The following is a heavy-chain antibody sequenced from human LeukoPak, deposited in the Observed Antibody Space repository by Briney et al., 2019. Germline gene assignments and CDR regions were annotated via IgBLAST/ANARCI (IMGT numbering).Heavy chain of an antibody. CDR2: IYYSGST. J-gene: IGHJ5*02. D-gene: IGHD2-15*01. Sequence: SETLSLTCTVSGGSISTYYGNWIRQAPGKGLEWIGYIYYSGSTNYNPSLKSRVTISVDTSKNQLSLKLSSVTAADTAVYYCARDRGYCSGGSCPYNWFDPWGQGTLVTVSS. CDR3: ARDRGYCSGGSCPYNWFDP. CDR1: GGSISTYY. V-gene: IGHV4-59*01.